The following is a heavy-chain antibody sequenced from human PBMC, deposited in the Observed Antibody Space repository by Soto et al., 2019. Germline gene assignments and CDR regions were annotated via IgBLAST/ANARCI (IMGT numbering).Heavy chain of an antibody. D-gene: IGHD3-10*01. CDR1: GYTLSDYF. CDR2: INPRGGST. V-gene: IGHV1-46*01. J-gene: IGHJ6*02. Sequence: QVQLVQSGAEGKKPGASVKVSCNASGYTLSDYFMHWVRQAPGQGLEWMGTINPRGGSTRYAQNFQGRVTMTSDTSTSTVYMELSSLRSDDTAVFYCARGSGSFVYGMDVWGQGTTVTVSS. CDR3: ARGSGSFVYGMDV.